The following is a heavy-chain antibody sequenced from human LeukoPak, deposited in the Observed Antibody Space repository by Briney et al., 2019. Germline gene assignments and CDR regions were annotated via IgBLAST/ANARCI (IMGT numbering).Heavy chain of an antibody. V-gene: IGHV4-38-2*02. D-gene: IGHD3-10*01. CDR1: GYSISSGYY. Sequence: SETLSLNCTVSGYSISSGYYWGWIRQPPGKGLEWIGSIHHSGIKYYNPSLQSRVTISVDTSKNQFSLKLSSVTAADTAVYYCARDRADLQPSGGPWGQGTLVTVSA. CDR2: IHHSGIK. J-gene: IGHJ5*02. CDR3: ARDRADLQPSGGP.